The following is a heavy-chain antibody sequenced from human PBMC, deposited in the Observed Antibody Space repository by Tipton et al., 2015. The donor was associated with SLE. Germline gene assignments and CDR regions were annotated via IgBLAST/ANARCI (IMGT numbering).Heavy chain of an antibody. CDR3: ARDNPGHYSGSRLFDY. V-gene: IGHV4-59*02. CDR1: GGSVSGHY. D-gene: IGHD1-26*01. J-gene: IGHJ4*02. Sequence: TLSLTCAVYGGSVSGHYWSWIRQPPGKGLEWIGYIYYSGSTDYSPSLKSRLTISVDTSKNQFSLKLSSVTAADTAVYYCARDNPGHYSGSRLFDYWGQGTLVTVSS. CDR2: IYYSGST.